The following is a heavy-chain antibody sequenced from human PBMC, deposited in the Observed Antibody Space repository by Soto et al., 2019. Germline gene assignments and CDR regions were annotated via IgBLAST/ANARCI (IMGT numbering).Heavy chain of an antibody. CDR1: GFTFSSYW. CDR2: INSDGSST. D-gene: IGHD3-22*01. J-gene: IGHJ4*02. Sequence: EVQLVESGGGLVQPGGSLRLSCAASGFTFSSYWMHWVRQAPGKGLVWVSRINSDGSSTSYADSVKGRFTISRDNAKNTLYLQMNSLRSEDTAVYYCARSGHERYYYDSSGYNYWGQGTLVTVSS. V-gene: IGHV3-74*01. CDR3: ARSGHERYYYDSSGYNY.